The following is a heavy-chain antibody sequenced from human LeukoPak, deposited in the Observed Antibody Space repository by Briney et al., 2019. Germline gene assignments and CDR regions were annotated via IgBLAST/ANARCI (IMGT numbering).Heavy chain of an antibody. V-gene: IGHV3-74*01. CDR1: GFTFSSYW. J-gene: IGHJ5*02. Sequence: GGSLRLSCAASGFTFSSYWMHWVRQAPGKGLVWVSRINNDGSGTTYADSVKSRFTISRYNGKNTLYLQMNSLRPEDTAVYYCARDRPHNWFDPWGQGTLVTVSS. CDR3: ARDRPHNWFDP. CDR2: INNDGSGT.